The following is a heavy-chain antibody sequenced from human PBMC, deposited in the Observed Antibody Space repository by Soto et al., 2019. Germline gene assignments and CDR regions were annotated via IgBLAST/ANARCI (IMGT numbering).Heavy chain of an antibody. J-gene: IGHJ3*02. Sequence: VKVSCKASGYTFTGCYMHWVRQAPGQGLEWMGWINPNSGGTNYAQKFQGWVTMTRDTSISTAYMELSRLRSDDTVVYYCARSPQSIAVAGIAAFDIWGQGTMVTVSS. D-gene: IGHD6-19*01. V-gene: IGHV1-2*04. CDR1: GYTFTGCY. CDR3: ARSPQSIAVAGIAAFDI. CDR2: INPNSGGT.